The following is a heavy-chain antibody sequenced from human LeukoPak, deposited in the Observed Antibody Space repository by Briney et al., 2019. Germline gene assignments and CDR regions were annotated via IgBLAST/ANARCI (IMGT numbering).Heavy chain of an antibody. D-gene: IGHD3-22*01. CDR2: ISAYNGNT. CDR1: GYTFTSYG. CDR3: ASGKSPDYYDSSGYPGVFDP. V-gene: IGHV1-18*01. J-gene: IGHJ5*02. Sequence: ASVKVSCKASGYTFTSYGISWVRQAPGQGLEWMGWISAYNGNTNYAQKLQGRVTMTTDTSTSTAYMELSSLRSEDTAVYYCASGKSPDYYDSSGYPGVFDPWGQGTLVTVSS.